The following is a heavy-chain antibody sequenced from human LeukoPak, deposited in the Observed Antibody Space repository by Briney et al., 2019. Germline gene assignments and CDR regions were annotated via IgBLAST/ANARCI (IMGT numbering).Heavy chain of an antibody. CDR2: MSPNSGNT. V-gene: IGHV1-8*01. J-gene: IGHJ6*02. D-gene: IGHD5-18*01. CDR3: ARGWIQLWSYGMDV. CDR1: GYTFTSYD. Sequence: ASVKVSCKASGYTFTSYDINWVRQATGQGLEWMGWMSPNSGNTGYAQKFQGRVTMTRNTSISTAYMELSSLRSEDTAVYYCARGWIQLWSYGMDVWGQGTTVTVSS.